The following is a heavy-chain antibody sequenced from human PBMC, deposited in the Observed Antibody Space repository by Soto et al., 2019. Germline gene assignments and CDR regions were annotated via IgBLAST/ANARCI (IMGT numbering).Heavy chain of an antibody. CDR3: ARDRSESTLWYFLDY. J-gene: IGHJ4*02. CDR2: IHSTGRT. Sequence: SETLSLTCNVSGGSMSSYYWSWIRQPPGKGLEWIGYIHSTGRTNYNPSLKSRVTISVDTSKNQFSLNLTSVTAADTAVYYCARDRSESTLWYFLDYWGQGTLVTVSS. D-gene: IGHD6-13*01. CDR1: GGSMSSYY. V-gene: IGHV4-59*01.